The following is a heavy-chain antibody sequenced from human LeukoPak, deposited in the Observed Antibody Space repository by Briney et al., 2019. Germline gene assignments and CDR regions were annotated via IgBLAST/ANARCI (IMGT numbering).Heavy chain of an antibody. D-gene: IGHD4-17*01. CDR3: AANYGDYGVYAFDI. CDR2: IYSDGNT. V-gene: IGHV3-53*01. J-gene: IGHJ3*02. Sequence: PGGSLRLSCAASGFTVNSYYMSWVRQAPGKGLEWVSLIYSDGNTYYADSVKGRFTVSRDDSKNTLYLQMNSLRAEDTAVYYCAANYGDYGVYAFDIWGQGTMVTVSS. CDR1: GFTVNSYY.